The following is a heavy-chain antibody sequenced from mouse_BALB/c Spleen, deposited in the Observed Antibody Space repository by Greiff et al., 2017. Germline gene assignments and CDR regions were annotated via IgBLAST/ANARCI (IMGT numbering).Heavy chain of an antibody. J-gene: IGHJ2*01. V-gene: IGHV1S22*01. CDR1: GYTFTSYW. D-gene: IGHD2-1*01. Sequence: LQQPGSELVRPGASVKLSCKASGYTFTSYWMHWVKQRPGQGLEWIGNIYPGSGSTNYDEKFKSKATLTVDTSSSTAYMQLSSLTSEDSAVYYCTSIYYGNYFDDWGQGTTLTVSS. CDR2: IYPGSGST. CDR3: TSIYYGNYFDD.